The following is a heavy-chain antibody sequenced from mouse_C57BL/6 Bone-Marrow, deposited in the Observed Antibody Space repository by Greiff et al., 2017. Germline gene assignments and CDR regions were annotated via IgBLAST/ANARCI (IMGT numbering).Heavy chain of an antibody. CDR2: ISNGSSTI. CDR1: GFTFSDYG. J-gene: IGHJ2*01. D-gene: IGHD2-1*01. CDR3: ARQNYYPNLYFDY. Sequence: EVMLVESGGGLVKPGGSLKLSCAASGFTFSDYGMHWVRQAPEKGLEWVAYISNGSSTIYYADTVKGRFTITRDNAKNTLFLQMTSLRSEDTAMYYCARQNYYPNLYFDYWGQGTTLTVSS. V-gene: IGHV5-17*01.